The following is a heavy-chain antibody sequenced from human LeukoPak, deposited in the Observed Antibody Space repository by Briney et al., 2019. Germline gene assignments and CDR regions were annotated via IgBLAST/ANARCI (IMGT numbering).Heavy chain of an antibody. CDR3: ARQVKVIPAATLDY. Sequence: SETLSLTCTVSGASISSNNYYWVWIRQPPGKGLEWIASIYDGGSAYYNPSLNSRVTISVDTSENQFSLKVRSVTAADTAVYYCARQVKVIPAATLDYRGQGALVTVST. D-gene: IGHD2-2*01. V-gene: IGHV4-39*01. CDR2: IYDGGSA. CDR1: GASISSNNYY. J-gene: IGHJ4*02.